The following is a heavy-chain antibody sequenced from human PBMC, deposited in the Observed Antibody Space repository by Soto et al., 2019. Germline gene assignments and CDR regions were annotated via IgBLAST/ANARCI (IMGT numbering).Heavy chain of an antibody. Sequence: VASVKVSCTASGYTFTSYGISWVRQAPGQGLEWMGWISAYNGNTNYAQKLQGRVTMTTDTSTSTAYMELRSLRSDDTAVYYCARACSGGSCYTGGSNWFDPWGQGTLVTVSS. V-gene: IGHV1-18*01. J-gene: IGHJ5*02. CDR2: ISAYNGNT. CDR3: ARACSGGSCYTGGSNWFDP. CDR1: GYTFTSYG. D-gene: IGHD2-15*01.